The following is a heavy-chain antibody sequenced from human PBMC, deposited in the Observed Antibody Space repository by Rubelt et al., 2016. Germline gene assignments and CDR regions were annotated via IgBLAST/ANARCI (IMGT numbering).Heavy chain of an antibody. CDR3: ARDFRSNNGIYYSDY. D-gene: IGHD3-22*01. CDR2: MKGDGEI. J-gene: IGHJ4*02. Sequence: GESLRLSCAASGFPFSTYAMSWVRQAPGKGLEWVANMKGDGEIFYADSMKGRFTISRDNAKNLVYLRMKSLGAEDTAVYYCARDFRSNNGIYYSDYWGQGTLVTVSS. V-gene: IGHV3-7*01. CDR1: GFPFSTYA.